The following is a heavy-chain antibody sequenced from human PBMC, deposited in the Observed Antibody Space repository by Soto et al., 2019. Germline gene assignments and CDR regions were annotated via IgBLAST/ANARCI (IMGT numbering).Heavy chain of an antibody. CDR1: GGTFSIYT. V-gene: IGHV1-69*01. D-gene: IGHD2-15*01. J-gene: IGHJ5*02. CDR2: SA. CDR3: AREGPPDIAWFDP. Sequence: QVQLVQSGAEVKKPGSSVKVSCKASGGTFSIYTISWXXQAPGQGLEWMGGSANSAQKFQGRLTVTADESTSTVYLELSSLTSEDTAVYYCAREGPPDIAWFDPWGQGTLVSVSS.